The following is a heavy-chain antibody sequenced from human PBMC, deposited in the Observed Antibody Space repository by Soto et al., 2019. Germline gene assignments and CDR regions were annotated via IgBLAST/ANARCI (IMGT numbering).Heavy chain of an antibody. CDR2: ISSSGRA. D-gene: IGHD4-17*01. CDR3: ARAGTTAFGLVPHCDY. Sequence: SETLSLTCTVSGGSVNNNAYSWTWIRQHPGKGPECIGHISSSGRASYSPSLKSRVAISLDASKNHFSLQLNSVTPEDTAVYYCARAGTTAFGLVPHCDYWGQGTQVTVSS. CDR1: GGSVNNNAYS. V-gene: IGHV4-31*03. J-gene: IGHJ4*02.